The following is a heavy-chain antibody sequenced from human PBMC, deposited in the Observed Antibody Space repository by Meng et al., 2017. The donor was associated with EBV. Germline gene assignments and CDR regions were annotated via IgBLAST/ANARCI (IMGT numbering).Heavy chain of an antibody. J-gene: IGHJ4*02. CDR2: IRSKANSYAT. CDR3: TRLDGSYIYY. CDR1: GFTFSGSA. Sequence: EVELGEVGGWLVLPGGSLNLSCAASGFTFSGSAMHWVRQASGKGLEWVGRIRSKANSYATAYAASVKGRFTISRDDSKNTAYLQMNSLKTEDTAVYYCTRLDGSYIYYWGQGTLVTVSS. D-gene: IGHD1-26*01. V-gene: IGHV3-73*02.